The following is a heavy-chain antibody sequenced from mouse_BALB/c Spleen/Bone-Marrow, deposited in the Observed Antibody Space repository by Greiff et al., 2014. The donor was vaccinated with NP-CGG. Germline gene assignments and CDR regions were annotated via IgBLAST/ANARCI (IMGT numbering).Heavy chain of an antibody. J-gene: IGHJ2*01. D-gene: IGHD4-1*01. CDR2: IYPYNGGT. V-gene: IGHV1S29*02. Sequence: VQLQQPGLELVKLGASVKLSGKAFGYTFTDYNMHWGKQSHGKSLEWIGYIYPYNGGTGYNQKFKSKATLTVDNSSSTAYMELRSLTSEDSAVYYCARLGRDYWGQGTTLTVSS. CDR3: ARLGRDY. CDR1: GYTFTDYN.